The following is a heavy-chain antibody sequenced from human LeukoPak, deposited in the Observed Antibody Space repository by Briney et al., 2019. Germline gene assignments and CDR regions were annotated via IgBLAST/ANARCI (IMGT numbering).Heavy chain of an antibody. CDR2: IIPIFGTA. V-gene: IGHV1-69*13. J-gene: IGHJ6*03. Sequence: ASVKVSCKASGGTFSSYAISWVRQAPGQGLEWMGGIIPIFGTANYAQKFQGRVTITADESTSTAYMELSSLRSEDTAVYYCAIGTPFVNRITMIVVVKGYYYYYMDVWGKGTTVTISS. CDR1: GGTFSSYA. D-gene: IGHD3-22*01. CDR3: AIGTPFVNRITMIVVVKGYYYYYMDV.